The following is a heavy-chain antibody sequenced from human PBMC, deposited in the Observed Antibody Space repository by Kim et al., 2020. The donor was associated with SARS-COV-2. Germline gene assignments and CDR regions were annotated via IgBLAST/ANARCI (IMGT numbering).Heavy chain of an antibody. V-gene: IGHV5-51*01. D-gene: IGHD3-9*01. CDR3: ARQGRGDYDILTGYPFYYYYYGMDV. CDR1: GYSFTSYW. CDR2: IYPGDSDT. J-gene: IGHJ6*02. Sequence: GESLKISCKGSGYSFTSYWIGWVRQMPGKGLEWMGIIYPGDSDTRYSPSFQGQVTISADKSISTAYLQWSSLKASDTAMYYCARQGRGDYDILTGYPFYYYYYGMDVWGLGTTVTVSS.